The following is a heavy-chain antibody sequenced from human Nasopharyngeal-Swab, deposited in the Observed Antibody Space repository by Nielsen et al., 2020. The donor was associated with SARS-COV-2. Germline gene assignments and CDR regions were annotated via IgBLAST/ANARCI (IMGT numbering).Heavy chain of an antibody. V-gene: IGHV3-74*01. CDR1: GFTFSSYW. CDR3: TRGCGGDCHGIDY. Sequence: GESLKISCAASGFTFSSYWIHWVRQAPGKGLVWVSRLYTDGITANYADSVKGRFTISRDNANNTVYLQMNSLRAEDTAVYYCTRGCGGDCHGIDYWGRGTLVTASS. CDR2: LYTDGITA. J-gene: IGHJ4*02. D-gene: IGHD2-21*02.